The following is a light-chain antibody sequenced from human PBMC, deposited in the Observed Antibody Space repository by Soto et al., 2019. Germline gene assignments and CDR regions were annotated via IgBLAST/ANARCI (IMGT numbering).Light chain of an antibody. CDR3: QRLDDYRYT. CDR2: AAS. CDR1: QDSSSS. V-gene: IGKV1-9*01. J-gene: IGKJ2*01. Sequence: DIQLTQSPSFLSASVGDRVTITCRASQDSSSSLAWYQHNPGKAPKLLIYAASTLQNGVPSSFSGSGFGTEFNLTISSLQPEDFATYYCQRLDDYRYTLGQGTKVQLK.